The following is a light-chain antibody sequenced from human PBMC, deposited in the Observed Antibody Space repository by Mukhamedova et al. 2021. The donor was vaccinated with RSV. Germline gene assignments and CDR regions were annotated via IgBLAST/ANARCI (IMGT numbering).Light chain of an antibody. Sequence: GDKYACWYQQKPGQSPVLVIYQDSKRPSGIPERFSGSNSGNTATLTISGTQAMDEADYYCQAWDSSTFYVFGTGPKVTVL. V-gene: IGLV3-1*01. CDR1: GDKY. J-gene: IGLJ1*01. CDR2: QDS. CDR3: QAWDSSTFYV.